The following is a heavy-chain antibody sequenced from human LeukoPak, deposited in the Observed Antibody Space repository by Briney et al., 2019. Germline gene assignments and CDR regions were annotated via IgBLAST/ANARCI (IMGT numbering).Heavy chain of an antibody. CDR1: GGSISSYY. V-gene: IGHV4-59*01. CDR2: IYYSGST. D-gene: IGHD6-13*01. Sequence: SETLSLTCPVSGGSISSYYWSWIRQPPGKGLEWIGYIYYSGSTNYNPSLKSRVTISVDTSKNQFSLKLSSVTAADTAVYYCARVYYSNSYDYWYFDLWGRGTLVTVSS. J-gene: IGHJ2*01. CDR3: ARVYYSNSYDYWYFDL.